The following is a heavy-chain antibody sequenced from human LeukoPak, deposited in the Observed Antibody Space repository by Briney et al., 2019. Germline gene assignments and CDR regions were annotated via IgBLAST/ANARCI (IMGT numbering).Heavy chain of an antibody. J-gene: IGHJ6*02. CDR1: GYTFTGYC. D-gene: IGHD6-13*01. V-gene: IGHV1-2*04. CDR3: ARDGQQLVGLGYYYYGMDV. CDR2: INPNSGGT. Sequence: ASVKVSCKASGYTFTGYCMHWVRQAPGQGLEWMGWINPNSGGTNYAQKFQGWVTMTRDTSTSTAYMELRSLRSDDTAVYYCARDGQQLVGLGYYYYGMDVWGQGTTVTVSS.